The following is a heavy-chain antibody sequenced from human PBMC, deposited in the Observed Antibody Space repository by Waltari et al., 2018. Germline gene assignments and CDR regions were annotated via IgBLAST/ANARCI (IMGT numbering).Heavy chain of an antibody. J-gene: IGHJ4*02. Sequence: QVQLQQWGAGLLKPSETLSLTCAVYGGSFRGYYWRWIRQPPGKGLEWIGEINHSGSTNYNPSLKSRVTISVDTSKNQFSLKLSSVTAADTAVYYCASHSSSVPYYFDYWGQGTLVTVSS. D-gene: IGHD6-13*01. CDR2: INHSGST. CDR1: GGSFRGYY. CDR3: ASHSSSVPYYFDY. V-gene: IGHV4-34*01.